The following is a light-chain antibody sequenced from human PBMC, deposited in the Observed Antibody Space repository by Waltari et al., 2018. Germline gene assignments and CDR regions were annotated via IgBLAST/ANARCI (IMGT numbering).Light chain of an antibody. CDR3: QSQDSHSLKM. CDR2: EDD. CDR1: NGNIADNF. V-gene: IGLV6-57*03. Sequence: FILTQPHSVSESPGKTVTISCTRSNGNIADNFVHWYQQRPGSAPTIVILEDDQRPSGFPDRFSCSVNRSSNAASLTISGLETDDEADYYCQSQDSHSLKMFGGGTTLTVL. J-gene: IGLJ3*02.